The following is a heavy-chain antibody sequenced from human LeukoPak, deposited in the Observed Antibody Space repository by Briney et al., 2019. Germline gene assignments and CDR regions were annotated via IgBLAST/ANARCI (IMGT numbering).Heavy chain of an antibody. CDR3: ARGIAVAGTGWYFDL. CDR1: GGSISSSNW. CDR2: IYHSGST. Sequence: SGTLSLTCAVSGGSISSSNWWSWVRQPPGKGLEWIGEIYHSGSTNYNPSLKSRVTISVDKSKNQFSLKLSSVTAADTAVYYCARGIAVAGTGWYFDLWGRGTLVTVSS. J-gene: IGHJ2*01. V-gene: IGHV4-4*02. D-gene: IGHD6-19*01.